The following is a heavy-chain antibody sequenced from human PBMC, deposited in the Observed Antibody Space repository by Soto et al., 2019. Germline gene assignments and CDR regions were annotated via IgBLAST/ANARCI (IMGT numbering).Heavy chain of an antibody. CDR2: IWYDGSNK. D-gene: IGHD1-7*01. J-gene: IGHJ6*03. CDR1: GFTFSSYG. Sequence: GGSLRLSCAASGFTFSSYGMHWVRQAPGKGLEWVAVIWYDGSNKYYADSVKGRFTISRDNSKKTLYLQMNSLRAEDTAVYYCARSPTTSSPGYYYYYYMDVWGKGTTVTVSS. CDR3: ARSPTTSSPGYYYYYYMDV. V-gene: IGHV3-33*01.